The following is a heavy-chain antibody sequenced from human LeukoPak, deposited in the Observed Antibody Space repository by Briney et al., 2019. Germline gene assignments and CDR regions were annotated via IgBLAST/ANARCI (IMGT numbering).Heavy chain of an antibody. V-gene: IGHV4-59*01. CDR2: IYYSGST. CDR3: ASDGTIPL. D-gene: IGHD1-14*01. Sequence: PSETLSLTCSVSGGSISGYYWSWIRQPPGKGLEWIGQIYYSGSTKYNPSLKSRVIISVDTSKNQFSLKLSSVTAADTALYYCASDGTIPLWGQGTLVTVSS. CDR1: GGSISGYY. J-gene: IGHJ4*02.